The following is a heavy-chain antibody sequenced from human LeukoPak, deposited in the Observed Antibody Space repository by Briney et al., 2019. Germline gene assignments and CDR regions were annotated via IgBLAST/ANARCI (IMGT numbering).Heavy chain of an antibody. CDR1: GGXFSGYY. CDR3: ARGVRYCSSTSCYFYFDY. Sequence: SETLSLTCAVYGGXFSGYYCSWIRQPPGKGPEWLGEINHSGSTNYNPSLKSRVTISVDTSKNQFSLKLSSVTAADTAVYYCARGVRYCSSTSCYFYFDYWGQGTLVTVSS. D-gene: IGHD2-2*01. J-gene: IGHJ4*02. V-gene: IGHV4-34*01. CDR2: INHSGST.